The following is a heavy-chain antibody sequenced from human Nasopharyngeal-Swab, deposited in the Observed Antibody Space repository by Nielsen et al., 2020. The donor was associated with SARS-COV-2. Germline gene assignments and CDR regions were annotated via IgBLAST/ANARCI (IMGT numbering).Heavy chain of an antibody. D-gene: IGHD6-19*01. J-gene: IGHJ4*02. CDR3: ARRRTQWAPFDL. V-gene: IGHV4-59*01. Sequence: SETLSLTCTVSGASFSRDYWSWIRLPPGKRLESIGNIYYGSTSYNPSLQSRVTMSVDTSKNQLSLTLTSVTTDDTAIYYCARRRTQWAPFDLWGQGTLVTVSS. CDR1: GASFSRDY. CDR2: IYYGST.